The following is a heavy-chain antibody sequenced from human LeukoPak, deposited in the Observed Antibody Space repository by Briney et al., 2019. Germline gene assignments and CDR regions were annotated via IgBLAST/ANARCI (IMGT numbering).Heavy chain of an antibody. J-gene: IGHJ4*02. Sequence: SETLSLTCTVSGGSISSSNYYWGWIRQPPGKGLEWIGSIYYSVRTYSNPSLKGRVTISVDTSKNQFSLKLSSVTAADTAVYYCAVATDIAAALDYWGQGTLVTVSS. V-gene: IGHV4-39*01. CDR1: GGSISSSNYY. CDR2: IYYSVRT. D-gene: IGHD6-13*01. CDR3: AVATDIAAALDY.